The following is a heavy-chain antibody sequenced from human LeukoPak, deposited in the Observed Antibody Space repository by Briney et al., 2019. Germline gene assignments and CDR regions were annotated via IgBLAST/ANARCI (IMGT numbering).Heavy chain of an antibody. Sequence: GGSLGLSCVASGFGFSTHDMSWGRQTPGKGLEWVSSISGFDSGTYYTDSVRGRFTISRDTSKNTLYMQMNNLRAEDTAVYYCVKGFHFDWWGQGTLVTVSS. CDR3: VKGFHFDW. V-gene: IGHV3-23*01. J-gene: IGHJ4*02. CDR2: ISGFDSGT. CDR1: GFGFSTHD.